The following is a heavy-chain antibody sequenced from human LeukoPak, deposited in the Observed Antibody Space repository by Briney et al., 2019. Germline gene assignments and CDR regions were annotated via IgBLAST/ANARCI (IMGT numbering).Heavy chain of an antibody. D-gene: IGHD4-17*01. Sequence: GGSLRLSCAASGFTFSSYEMNWVRQAPGKGLDWVAFVRYDGNNPYYSASVKGRFTISRDNSKNTVLLQMNNLRLEDAAVYYCARGSRYGDYPYYCDFWGQGTLVTVSS. CDR1: GFTFSSYE. CDR3: ARGSRYGDYPYYCDF. CDR2: VRYDGNNP. J-gene: IGHJ4*02. V-gene: IGHV3-30*02.